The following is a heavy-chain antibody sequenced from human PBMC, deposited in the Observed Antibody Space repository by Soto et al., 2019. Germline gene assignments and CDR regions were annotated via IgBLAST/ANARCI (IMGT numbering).Heavy chain of an antibody. D-gene: IGHD3-10*01. J-gene: IGHJ6*03. CDR3: ARAEYGSGSYLSYMDV. CDR1: GGSFSGYY. CDR2: INHSGST. Sequence: QVQLQQWGAGLLKPSETLSLTCAVYGGSFSGYYWSWIRQPPGKGLEWIGEINHSGSTNYNPSLKSRLTISVDTSKNQFSLKLSSVTAADTAVYYCARAEYGSGSYLSYMDVWGKGTTVTVSS. V-gene: IGHV4-34*01.